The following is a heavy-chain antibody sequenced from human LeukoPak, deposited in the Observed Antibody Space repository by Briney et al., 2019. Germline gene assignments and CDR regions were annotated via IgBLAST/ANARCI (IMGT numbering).Heavy chain of an antibody. D-gene: IGHD2-2*01. CDR3: AKDWIERGYCSSTSCFTP. CDR2: ISGSGGST. V-gene: IGHV3-23*01. Sequence: GGSLRLSCAASGVAFSSYAVSWVRQASGKGVVWVSAISGSGGSTYYADSVTGRFTISKDNSMNTLYLQMNSLRAEDTAVYYCAKDWIERGYCSSTSCFTPWGQGTLVTVSS. J-gene: IGHJ5*02. CDR1: GVAFSSYA.